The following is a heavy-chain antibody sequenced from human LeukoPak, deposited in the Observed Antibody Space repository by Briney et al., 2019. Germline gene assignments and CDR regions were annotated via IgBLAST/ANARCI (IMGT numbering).Heavy chain of an antibody. D-gene: IGHD4-11*01. CDR2: ISGSGGST. CDR1: GFTFSSYA. V-gene: IGHV3-23*01. CDR3: AKDFPTHDYSNPPLDY. Sequence: GGSLRLSCAASGFTFSSYAMSWVRQAPGKGLEWVSAISGSGGSTYYADSVKGRFTISRDNSKNTLYLQMNSLRAEDTAVYYCAKDFPTHDYSNPPLDYWGQGTLVTVSS. J-gene: IGHJ4*02.